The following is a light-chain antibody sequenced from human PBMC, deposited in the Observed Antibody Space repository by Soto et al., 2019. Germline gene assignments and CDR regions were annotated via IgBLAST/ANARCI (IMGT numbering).Light chain of an antibody. V-gene: IGKV3-15*01. CDR3: QQYNYWPWT. CDR2: GAS. Sequence: ELVMPQSPFTLPVSPWERATLSCRASQSVTNSYLAWYQQKPGQAPRLLIFGASTRAAGIPARFSGSASGTEFTLTITGLQSEDFAVYYCQQYNYWPWTYGQGTKVDIK. J-gene: IGKJ1*01. CDR1: QSVTNSY.